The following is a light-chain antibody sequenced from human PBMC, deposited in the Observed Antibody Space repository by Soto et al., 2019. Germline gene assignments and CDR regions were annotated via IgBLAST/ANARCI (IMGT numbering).Light chain of an antibody. J-gene: IGLJ3*02. CDR3: HSYESXNVV. CDR1: SGSIASNY. CDR2: EDN. V-gene: IGLV6-57*03. Sequence: NFMLTQPHSVSESPGKTVIISCTRSSGSIASNYVQWYQQRPGSAPTIVIYEDNQRPSGVPDRFSGSVDSSSNSASLTISXXKTEDEADYYCHSYESXNVVFGGGTKL.